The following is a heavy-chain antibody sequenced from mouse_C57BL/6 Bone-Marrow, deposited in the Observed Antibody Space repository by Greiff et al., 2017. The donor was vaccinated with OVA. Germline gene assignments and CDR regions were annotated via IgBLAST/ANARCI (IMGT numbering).Heavy chain of an antibody. CDR3: ARHYGNYPYYAMDY. Sequence: EVHLVESGGGLVQPGESLKLSCESNEYEFPSYDMSWVRKTPEKRLELVAAINSAGGSTYYPDTMERRFIISRDNTKKTLYLQMSSLRSEDTALYYCARHYGNYPYYAMDYWGQGTSVTVSS. CDR2: INSAGGST. V-gene: IGHV5-2*01. CDR1: EYEFPSYD. J-gene: IGHJ4*01. D-gene: IGHD2-1*01.